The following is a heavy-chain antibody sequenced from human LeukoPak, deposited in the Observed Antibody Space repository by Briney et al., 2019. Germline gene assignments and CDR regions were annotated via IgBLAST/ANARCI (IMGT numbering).Heavy chain of an antibody. CDR1: GFTFSSYA. CDR2: ISGSGGST. Sequence: GGSLRLSCAASGFTFSSYAMSWVRQAPGKRLEWVSAISGSGGSTYYADSVKGRFTISRDNSKNTLYLQMNSLRAEDTAVYYCAKGYYDSSAIDYWGQGTLVTVSS. CDR3: AKGYYDSSAIDY. V-gene: IGHV3-23*01. J-gene: IGHJ4*02. D-gene: IGHD3-22*01.